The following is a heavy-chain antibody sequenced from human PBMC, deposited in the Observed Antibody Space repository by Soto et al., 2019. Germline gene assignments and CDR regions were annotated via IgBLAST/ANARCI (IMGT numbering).Heavy chain of an antibody. V-gene: IGHV1-18*01. D-gene: IGHD3-10*01. CDR2: ISAYNGNT. CDR1: GYMFISYG. J-gene: IGHJ4*02. Sequence: ASVKVSCTASGYMFISYGINWVRQVPGQGLEWMGWISAYNGNTQYAQNLQGRVTMTTDTSTSTAYMEMRSLRSDDTAVYYCVRDLDGSGSYYTDYWGPGTLVTVSS. CDR3: VRDLDGSGSYYTDY.